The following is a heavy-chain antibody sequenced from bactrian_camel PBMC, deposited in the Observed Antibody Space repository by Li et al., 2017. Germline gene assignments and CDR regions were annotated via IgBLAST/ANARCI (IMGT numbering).Heavy chain of an antibody. CDR3: NTLGFGSCERST. J-gene: IGHJ4*01. CDR2: INKDGST. Sequence: HVQLVESGGGSVQSGGSPRLSCAFSEYMLGSYCMGWFRQAPEKERELVSYINKDGSTYYTDSVKGRFTISRDNAKLTVYLQMNSLKPEDTAMYSCNTLGFGSCERSTWGQGTQVTVS. D-gene: IGHD6*01. CDR1: EYMLGSYC. V-gene: IGHV3S60*01.